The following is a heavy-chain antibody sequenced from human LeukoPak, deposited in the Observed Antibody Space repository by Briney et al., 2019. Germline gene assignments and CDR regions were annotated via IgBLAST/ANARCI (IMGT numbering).Heavy chain of an antibody. D-gene: IGHD3-10*01. J-gene: IGHJ4*02. Sequence: GGSLRLSCVASGFNFDEYAMNWVRQAPGKGLEWVSVIYSGGSTYYADSVKGRFTISRDNSKNTLYLQMNSLRAEDTAVYYCARDYGSGSYSHFDYWGQGTLVTVSS. CDR3: ARDYGSGSYSHFDY. CDR2: IYSGGST. V-gene: IGHV3-66*01. CDR1: GFNFDEYA.